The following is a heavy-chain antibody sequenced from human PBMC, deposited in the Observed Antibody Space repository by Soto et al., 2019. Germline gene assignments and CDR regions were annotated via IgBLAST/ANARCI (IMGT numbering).Heavy chain of an antibody. J-gene: IGHJ2*01. CDR3: AKAYSSIWSHWYFDL. V-gene: IGHV3-23*01. Sequence: EVQLLESGGGLVQPGGSLRLSCAASGFTFSSYAMNWVRQAPGKGLEWVSLIGGDGGSTYYADSVRGRFTISRDNSKNTLYLQMNILRAEDTAIYYCAKAYSSIWSHWYFDLWGLGTLVTVSS. CDR2: IGGDGGST. CDR1: GFTFSSYA. D-gene: IGHD6-13*01.